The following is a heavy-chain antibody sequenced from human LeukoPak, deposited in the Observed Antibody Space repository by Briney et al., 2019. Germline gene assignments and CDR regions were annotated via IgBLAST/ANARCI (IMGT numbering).Heavy chain of an antibody. D-gene: IGHD2-21*02. Sequence: PSETLSLTCAVYGGSFSGYYWSWIRQPPGKGLEWIGEINHSGSTNYNPSLKSRVTISVDTSKNQFSLKLSSVTAADTAVYYCARGQVTAKFTVFDYWGQGTLVTVSS. CDR3: ARGQVTAKFTVFDY. CDR2: INHSGST. J-gene: IGHJ4*02. V-gene: IGHV4-34*01. CDR1: GGSFSGYY.